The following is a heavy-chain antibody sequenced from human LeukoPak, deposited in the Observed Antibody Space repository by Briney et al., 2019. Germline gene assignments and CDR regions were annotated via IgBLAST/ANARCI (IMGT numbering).Heavy chain of an antibody. Sequence: ASVKVSCKASGYTFTSYGISWVRQAPGQGLEWMGIINPSGGSTSYAQKFQGRVTMTRDMSTSTVYMELSSLRSEDTAVYYCARGTYYYDSSGPIDYWGQGTLVTVSS. CDR2: INPSGGST. CDR3: ARGTYYYDSSGPIDY. D-gene: IGHD3-22*01. CDR1: GYTFTSYG. J-gene: IGHJ4*02. V-gene: IGHV1-46*01.